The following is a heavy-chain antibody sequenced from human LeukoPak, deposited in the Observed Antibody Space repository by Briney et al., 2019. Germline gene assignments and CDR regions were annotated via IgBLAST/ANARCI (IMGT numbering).Heavy chain of an antibody. V-gene: IGHV3-23*01. CDR2: ISSSGGST. J-gene: IGHJ4*02. D-gene: IGHD3-10*01. CDR3: AKTARFGDPISDS. Sequence: GGSLRLSCAASRFTFSSYAMSWDRQAPGKGLEWVSAISSSGGSTYYADSVKGRFTISRDNSKNTLYLQMNSLRAENTAVYYCAKTARFGDPISDSWGQGTLVTVSS. CDR1: RFTFSSYA.